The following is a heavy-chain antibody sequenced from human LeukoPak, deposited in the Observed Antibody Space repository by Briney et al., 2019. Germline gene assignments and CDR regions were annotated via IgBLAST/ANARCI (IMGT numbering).Heavy chain of an antibody. Sequence: GGSLRLSCAAPGFTFSSYDMHWVRQATGKGLEWVSAIGTAGDTYYPGSVKGRFTISRENAKNSLYLQMNSLRAGDTAVYYCARVAKERVGGVYYFDYWGQGTLVTVSS. CDR1: GFTFSSYD. D-gene: IGHD1-1*01. V-gene: IGHV3-13*01. J-gene: IGHJ4*02. CDR2: IGTAGDT. CDR3: ARVAKERVGGVYYFDY.